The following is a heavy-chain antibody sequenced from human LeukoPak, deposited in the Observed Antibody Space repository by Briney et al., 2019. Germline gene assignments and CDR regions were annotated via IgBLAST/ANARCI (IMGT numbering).Heavy chain of an antibody. Sequence: SETLSLTCTVSGGSISSYYWSWIRQPPGKGLEWIGEINHSGSTNYNPSLKSRVTISVDTSKNQFSLKLSSVTAADTAVYYCARGRRTRIAVAGYNWFDPWGQGTLVTVSS. CDR1: GGSISSYY. J-gene: IGHJ5*02. CDR3: ARGRRTRIAVAGYNWFDP. CDR2: INHSGST. V-gene: IGHV4-34*01. D-gene: IGHD6-19*01.